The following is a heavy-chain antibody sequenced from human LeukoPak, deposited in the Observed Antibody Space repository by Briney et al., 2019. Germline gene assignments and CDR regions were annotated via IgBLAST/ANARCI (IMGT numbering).Heavy chain of an antibody. Sequence: SETLSLTCTVSGDSISSGGYYWIWIRQRPRKGLEWIGYIYYSGSTYYNPSLKSRVTISVDTSKNQFSLKLSSVTAADTAVYYCAREARGFGELFFDYWGQGTLVTVSS. J-gene: IGHJ4*02. D-gene: IGHD3-10*01. CDR2: IYYSGST. V-gene: IGHV4-31*03. CDR3: AREARGFGELFFDY. CDR1: GDSISSGGYY.